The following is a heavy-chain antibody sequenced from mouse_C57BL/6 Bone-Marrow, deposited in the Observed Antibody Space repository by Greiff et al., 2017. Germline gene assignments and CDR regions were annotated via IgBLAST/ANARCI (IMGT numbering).Heavy chain of an antibody. V-gene: IGHV1-52*01. CDR1: GYTFTSYW. J-gene: IGHJ1*03. Sequence: QVQLQQPGAELVRPGSSVKLSCKASGYTFTSYWMHWVKQRPIQGLEWIGNIDPSDSETHYNQKFKDKATLTVDKSYSTAYMQLSSLTSEDSAVYYCARSDGYYSYWYFDVWGTGTTVTVSS. CDR2: IDPSDSET. D-gene: IGHD2-3*01. CDR3: ARSDGYYSYWYFDV.